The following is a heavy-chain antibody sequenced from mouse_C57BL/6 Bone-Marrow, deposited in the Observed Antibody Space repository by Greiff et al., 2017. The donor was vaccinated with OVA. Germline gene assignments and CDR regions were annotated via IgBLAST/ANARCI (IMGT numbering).Heavy chain of an antibody. V-gene: IGHV14-4*01. D-gene: IGHD2-1*01. CDR3: TSYGNFDY. CDR1: GFNFKDDY. Sequence: VQLQQSGAELVRPGASVKLSCTASGFNFKDDYMHWVKQRPEQGLEWIGWIDPESGDTEYPSNFQGKATISADTSSNTAYLQLSSLTSEDTAVYYCTSYGNFDYWGQGTTLTVSS. J-gene: IGHJ2*01. CDR2: IDPESGDT.